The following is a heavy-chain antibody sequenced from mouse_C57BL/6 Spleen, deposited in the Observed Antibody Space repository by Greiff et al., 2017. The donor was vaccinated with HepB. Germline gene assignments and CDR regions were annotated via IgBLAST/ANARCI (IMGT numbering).Heavy chain of an antibody. CDR2: INPNNGGT. D-gene: IGHD1-1*01. J-gene: IGHJ1*03. Sequence: EVKLMESGPELVKPGASVKIPCKASGYTFTDYNMDWVKQSHGKSLEWIGDINPNNGGTIYNQKFKGKATLTVYKSSSTAYMELRSLTSEDTAVYYCARKERKYYGSSYGYFDVWGTGTTVTVSS. CDR3: ARKERKYYGSSYGYFDV. CDR1: GYTFTDYN. V-gene: IGHV1-18*01.